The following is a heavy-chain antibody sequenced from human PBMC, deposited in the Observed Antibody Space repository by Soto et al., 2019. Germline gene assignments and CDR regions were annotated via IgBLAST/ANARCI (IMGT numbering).Heavy chain of an antibody. J-gene: IGHJ4*02. CDR1: GFTVSSNY. Sequence: EVQLVESGGGLVQPGGSLRLSCAASGFTVSSNYMSWVRQAPGKGLGWVSVVYIGGNTYYAESVEDRFTISRDNFQNMLYLQMNSLGAEDPAVYFCAGSVGGGFDYWGQGTLVTVSS. D-gene: IGHD3-16*01. V-gene: IGHV3-66*01. CDR3: AGSVGGGFDY. CDR2: VYIGGNT.